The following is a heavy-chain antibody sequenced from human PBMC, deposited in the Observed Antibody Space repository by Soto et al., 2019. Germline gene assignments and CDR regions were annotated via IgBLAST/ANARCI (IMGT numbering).Heavy chain of an antibody. CDR2: ISAYNGNT. J-gene: IGHJ6*02. V-gene: IGHV1-18*01. Sequence: GASVKVSCKASGYTFTSYGISWVRQAPGQGLEWVGWISAYNGNTNYAQKLQGRVTMTTDTSTSTAYMELRSLRSDDTAVYYCARDEYGGDSGYYGMDVWGQGTTVTVSS. CDR3: ARDEYGGDSGYYGMDV. D-gene: IGHD4-17*01. CDR1: GYTFTSYG.